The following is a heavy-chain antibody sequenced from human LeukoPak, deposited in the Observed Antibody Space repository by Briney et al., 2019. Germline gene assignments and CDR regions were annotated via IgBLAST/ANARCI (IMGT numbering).Heavy chain of an antibody. V-gene: IGHV3-66*01. Sequence: GGSLRLSCAASGFTVSSNYMSWVRQAPGKGLEWVSVIYSGGSTYYADSVKGRFTISRDNSKNTLYLQMNSLRAEDTAVYYCARAVGATTHFDYWGQGTLVTVSS. J-gene: IGHJ4*02. CDR1: GFTVSSNY. CDR3: ARAVGATTHFDY. CDR2: IYSGGST. D-gene: IGHD1-26*01.